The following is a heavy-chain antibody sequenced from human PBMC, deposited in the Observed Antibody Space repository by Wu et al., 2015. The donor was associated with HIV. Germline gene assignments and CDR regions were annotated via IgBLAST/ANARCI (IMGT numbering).Heavy chain of an antibody. Sequence: QVQLVQSGAEVKKPGSSVKVSCKASGGTFSSYAISWVRQAPGQGLEWMGRIIPIFGTANYAQKFQGRVTITADESTSTAYMELSSLRSEDTAVYYCARDVYCSSTSCYGEDAFDIWGQGTMVTVSS. CDR3: ARDVYCSSTSCYGEDAFDI. V-gene: IGHV1-69*13. J-gene: IGHJ3*02. D-gene: IGHD2-2*01. CDR1: GGTFSSYA. CDR2: IIPIFGTA.